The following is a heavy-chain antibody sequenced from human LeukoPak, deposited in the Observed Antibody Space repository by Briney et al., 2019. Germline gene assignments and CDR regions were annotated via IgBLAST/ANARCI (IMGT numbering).Heavy chain of an antibody. D-gene: IGHD1-14*01. CDR3: ARPRLSAAGTRWFDP. V-gene: IGHV3-23*01. CDR2: IGSGSAGT. J-gene: IGHJ5*02. Sequence: GGSLRLSCVGSGFTFSAYAMSWVGQAPGEGLEWVSAIGSGSAGTHYADSVKGRSTIYRDDSKNTLYLQMNSLRVEDTAIYYCARPRLSAAGTRWFDPWGQGTLVTVSS. CDR1: GFTFSAYA.